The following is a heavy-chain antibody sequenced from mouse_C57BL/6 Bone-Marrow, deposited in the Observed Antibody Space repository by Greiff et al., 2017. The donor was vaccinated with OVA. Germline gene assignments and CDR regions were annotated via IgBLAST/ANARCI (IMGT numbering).Heavy chain of an antibody. CDR1: GYSFTDYN. CDR3: ERVVSTGTWGAWFAY. D-gene: IGHD4-1*02. Sequence: EVQRVASGPELVKPGASVKISCKASGYSFTDYNMNWVKQSNGKSLEWIGVINPNYGTTSYNQKFKGKATLTVTQSSSTAYMQINSLTSEDSAVYYCERVVSTGTWGAWFAYWGQGTLVTVSA. CDR2: INPNYGTT. V-gene: IGHV1-39*01. J-gene: IGHJ3*01.